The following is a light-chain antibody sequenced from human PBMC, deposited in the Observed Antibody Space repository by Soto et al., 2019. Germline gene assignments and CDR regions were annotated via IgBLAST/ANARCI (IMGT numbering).Light chain of an antibody. CDR2: GAS. V-gene: IGKV3-20*01. J-gene: IGKJ1*01. Sequence: EFVLTQSPGTLSLSPGERATLSCRASQSVSGSYLAWYQQKPGQSPRLLICGASSRATGIPDRFSGSGSGTDFTLTISRLESEDFAVYFCQQYGSPWTFGQGTKVEIK. CDR3: QQYGSPWT. CDR1: QSVSGSY.